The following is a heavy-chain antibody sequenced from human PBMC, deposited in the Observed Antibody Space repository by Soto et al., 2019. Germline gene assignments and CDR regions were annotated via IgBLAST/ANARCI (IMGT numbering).Heavy chain of an antibody. CDR1: GFTFSSYG. CDR2: ISYDGSNK. Sequence: GGSLRLSCAASGFTFSSYGMHWVRQAPGKGLEWVAVISYDGSNKYYADSVKGRFTISRDNSKNTLYLQMNSLRAEDTAVYYCAKNPAAVATNYYYYGMDVWRHGTTVTVSS. V-gene: IGHV3-30*18. CDR3: AKNPAAVATNYYYYGMDV. D-gene: IGHD6-19*01. J-gene: IGHJ6*02.